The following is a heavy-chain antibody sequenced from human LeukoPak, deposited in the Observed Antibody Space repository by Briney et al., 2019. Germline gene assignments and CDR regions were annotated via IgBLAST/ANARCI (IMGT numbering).Heavy chain of an antibody. V-gene: IGHV4-4*07. CDR3: ARDDYDDSTRGLDY. D-gene: IGHD4-17*01. Sequence: KPSETLSLTCTVSGVSVSSFYWTWLRQPAGKGLEWIGRIYATGNTNFNPSLKSRVTMSIDTSKNQFSLKLSSVTAADTAVYYCARDDYDDSTRGLDYWGQGTLVTVSS. J-gene: IGHJ4*02. CDR2: IYATGNT. CDR1: GVSVSSFY.